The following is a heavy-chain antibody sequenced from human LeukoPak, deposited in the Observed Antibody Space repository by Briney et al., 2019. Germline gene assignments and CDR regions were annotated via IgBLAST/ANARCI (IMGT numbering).Heavy chain of an antibody. D-gene: IGHD3-22*01. Sequence: ASVKVSCKVSGYTLTELSMHWVRQAPGKGLEWMGGFDPEDGETIHAQKFRGRVTMTEDASTDTAYVELSSLRSEDTAVYYCATDLGVVITTTIIVIRCGAFDIWGQGTMVTVSS. V-gene: IGHV1-24*01. CDR2: FDPEDGET. CDR3: ATDLGVVITTTIIVIRCGAFDI. CDR1: GYTLTELS. J-gene: IGHJ3*02.